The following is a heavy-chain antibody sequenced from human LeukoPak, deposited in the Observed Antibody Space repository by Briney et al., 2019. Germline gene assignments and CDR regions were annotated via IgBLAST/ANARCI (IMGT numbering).Heavy chain of an antibody. CDR1: GYSFTSYW. D-gene: IGHD3-9*01. Sequence: GESLKISCKGSGYSFTSYWIGWVRQMPGKGLEWMGIIYPGDSDTRYSASFQGQVTISADKSISTAYLQWSSLKASDTAMYYCARQGPEDDILTGYYDYWGQGTLVTVSS. CDR2: IYPGDSDT. V-gene: IGHV5-51*01. CDR3: ARQGPEDDILTGYYDY. J-gene: IGHJ4*02.